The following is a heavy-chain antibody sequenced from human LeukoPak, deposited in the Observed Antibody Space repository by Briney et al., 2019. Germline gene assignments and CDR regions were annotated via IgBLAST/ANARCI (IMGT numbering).Heavy chain of an antibody. J-gene: IGHJ3*02. Sequence: PGGSLRLSCAASGFTFSSYSMNWVRQAPGKGLEWVSSISSSSSYIYYADSVKGRFTISRDNAKNSLYLQMNSLRAEDTAVYYCARGSCSSTSCYPPGACDIWGQGTMVTLSS. CDR1: GFTFSSYS. V-gene: IGHV3-21*01. CDR3: ARGSCSSTSCYPPGACDI. D-gene: IGHD2-2*01. CDR2: ISSSSSYI.